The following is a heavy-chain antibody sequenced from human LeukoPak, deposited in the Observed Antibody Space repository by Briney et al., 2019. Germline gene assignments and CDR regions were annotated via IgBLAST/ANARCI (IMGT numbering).Heavy chain of an antibody. D-gene: IGHD2-2*01. CDR2: IYQSGIT. Sequence: PSETLSLTCAVSDYSISSGYYWGWIRQSPGKGLEWIGNIYQSGITNYNPSLQSRVTISIDTSKNQFSPKLNSVTAADTAVYYCTREVGYCSSISCQDWFDPWGQGTLVTVSS. CDR3: TREVGYCSSISCQDWFDP. CDR1: DYSISSGYY. V-gene: IGHV4-38-2*02. J-gene: IGHJ5*02.